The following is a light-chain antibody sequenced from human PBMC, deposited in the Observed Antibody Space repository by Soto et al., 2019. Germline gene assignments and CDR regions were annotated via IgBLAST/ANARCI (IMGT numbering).Light chain of an antibody. V-gene: IGKV3-15*01. CDR2: GAS. CDR3: QQDERWPIT. Sequence: LSLSPRLGATLSYWASQPVSDKLAWYQQHPGQAPRLLIYGASARALGIPDRFSGRGSGTECSFTVTCLQAVDFLGYVCQQDERWPITCGQGTRLDIK. J-gene: IGKJ5*01. CDR1: QPVSDK.